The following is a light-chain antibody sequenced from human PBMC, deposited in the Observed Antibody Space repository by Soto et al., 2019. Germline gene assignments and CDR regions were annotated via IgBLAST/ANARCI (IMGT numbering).Light chain of an antibody. CDR1: QSVSNY. CDR3: HQRSSWPIT. J-gene: IGKJ5*01. CDR2: DAF. V-gene: IGKV3-11*01. Sequence: EIVLTQSPATLSLSPGERATLSCRASQSVSNYLAWYQEKPGQAPRLLIYDAFNRATGIPARFSGSGSGTAFTLTISSLEPEDFAVYYCHQRSSWPITFGQGTRLEIK.